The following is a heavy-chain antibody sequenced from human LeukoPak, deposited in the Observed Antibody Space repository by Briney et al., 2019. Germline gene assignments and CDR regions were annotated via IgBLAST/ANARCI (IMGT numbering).Heavy chain of an antibody. CDR3: ARDPGYSYGGLDAFDI. Sequence: GGSLRLSCAASGFTFSSYAMSWVRQAPGKGLEWVSAISGSGGSTYYADSVKGRFTISRDNSKNTLYLQMNSLRAEDTAVYYCARDPGYSYGGLDAFDIWGQGTMVTVSS. CDR1: GFTFSSYA. J-gene: IGHJ3*02. V-gene: IGHV3-23*01. D-gene: IGHD5-18*01. CDR2: ISGSGGST.